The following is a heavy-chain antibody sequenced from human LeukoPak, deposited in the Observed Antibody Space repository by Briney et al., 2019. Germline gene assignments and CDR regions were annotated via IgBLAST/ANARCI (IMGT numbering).Heavy chain of an antibody. Sequence: SETLSLTCAVSGGSISSSNWWSWVRQPPGKGLEWIGEIYHSGSTNYNPSLKSRVTISVDKSKNQFSLKLSSVTAADTAVYYCARDNISIDCSSTSCYRFHDAFDIWGQGTMVTVSS. CDR2: IYHSGST. CDR1: GGSISSSNW. CDR3: ARDNISIDCSSTSCYRFHDAFDI. V-gene: IGHV4-4*02. J-gene: IGHJ3*02. D-gene: IGHD2-2*01.